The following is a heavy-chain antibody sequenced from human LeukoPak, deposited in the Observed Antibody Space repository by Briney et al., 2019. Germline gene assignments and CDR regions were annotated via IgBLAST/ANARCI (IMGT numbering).Heavy chain of an antibody. V-gene: IGHV4-59*08. J-gene: IGHJ2*01. CDR2: IYYSGST. Sequence: KPSETLSLTCTVSGGSLSSHYWSWIRQPPGKGLEWIAYIYYSGSTNYNPSLKSRVTISVDTSKSQFSLRLSSVTAADTAVYYCARHSTGGQYWYFDLWGRGTLVTVSS. CDR3: ARHSTGGQYWYFDL. CDR1: GGSLSSHY. D-gene: IGHD3-16*01.